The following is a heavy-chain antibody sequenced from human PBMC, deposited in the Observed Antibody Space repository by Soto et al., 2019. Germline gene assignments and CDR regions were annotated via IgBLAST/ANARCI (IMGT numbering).Heavy chain of an antibody. J-gene: IGHJ4*02. CDR1: VFTFCSYA. Sequence: GGSLRLSCAAYVFTFCSYAMHWVRQAPGKGLEWVAVLSYDGSNKYYEDSPKGRFTISRDNSKNTLYLQMNSLRAEDTAVYYCARDMGAWGIAARPSFDYWGQGTLVTVSS. D-gene: IGHD6-6*01. CDR2: LSYDGSNK. V-gene: IGHV3-30-3*01. CDR3: ARDMGAWGIAARPSFDY.